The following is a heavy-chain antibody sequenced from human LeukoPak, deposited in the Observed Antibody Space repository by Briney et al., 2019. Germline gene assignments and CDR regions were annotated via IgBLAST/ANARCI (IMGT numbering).Heavy chain of an antibody. D-gene: IGHD2-2*02. CDR2: VYYTGST. CDR3: ARDYCSSTSCYIFR. J-gene: IGHJ4*02. Sequence: TLSLTCTVSGGSVTSGGYYWSWIRQHPGKGLEWIGYVYYTGSTYYNPSLKSRVTISPDTSKNQFSLKVSSVTAADTAVYYCARDYCSSTSCYIFRWGQGTLVTVSS. V-gene: IGHV4-31*03. CDR1: GGSVTSGGYY.